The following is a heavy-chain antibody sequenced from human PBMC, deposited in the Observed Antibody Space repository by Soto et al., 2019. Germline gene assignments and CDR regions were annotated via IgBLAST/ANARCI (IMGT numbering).Heavy chain of an antibody. D-gene: IGHD3-3*01. CDR3: ARGLTHGYYDFWSGYAIGSPDY. V-gene: IGHV3-33*01. J-gene: IGHJ4*02. CDR1: GFTFSSYG. Sequence: GGSLRLSCAASGFTFSSYGMHWVRQAPGKGLEWVAVIWYDGSNKYYADSVKGRFTISRDNSKNTLYLQMNSLRAEDTAVYYCARGLTHGYYDFWSGYAIGSPDYWGQGTLVTVSS. CDR2: IWYDGSNK.